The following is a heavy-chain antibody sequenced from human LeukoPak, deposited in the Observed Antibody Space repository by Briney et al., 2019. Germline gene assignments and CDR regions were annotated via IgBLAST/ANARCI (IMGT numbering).Heavy chain of an antibody. CDR3: ASIVAARLYKWFDP. Sequence: GASVKVSFQASGYTFTSYAMNGVRQARGQGLEWMGWINTNTGKPKYPQSFRGGFVFSLDTSVSTAYLQISSLKAECTAVYYFASIVAARLYKWFDPWGQGTLVTVS. D-gene: IGHD6-6*01. J-gene: IGHJ5*02. V-gene: IGHV7-4-1*02. CDR2: INTNTGKP. CDR1: GYTFTSYA.